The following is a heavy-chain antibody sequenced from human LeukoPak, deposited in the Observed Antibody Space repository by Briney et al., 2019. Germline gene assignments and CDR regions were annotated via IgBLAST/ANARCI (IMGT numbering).Heavy chain of an antibody. CDR3: ARHSYARSGYYSRPYYFDY. CDR2: INHSGSA. J-gene: IGHJ4*02. Sequence: PSETLSLTCAVYGGSFSGYYWSWIRQPPGKGLEWIGEINHSGSANYNPSLNSRVAISVDTSKNQFSLKLSSVTAADTAVYYCARHSYARSGYYSRPYYFDYWGQGTLVTVSS. V-gene: IGHV4-34*01. D-gene: IGHD3-22*01. CDR1: GGSFSGYY.